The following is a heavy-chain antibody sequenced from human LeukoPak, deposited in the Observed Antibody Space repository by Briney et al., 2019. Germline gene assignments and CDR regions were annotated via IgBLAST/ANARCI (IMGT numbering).Heavy chain of an antibody. J-gene: IGHJ4*02. Sequence: GGSLRLSCAASGFTFGNYAMSWVRQAPGRGLQWVAAIGGSGTDTDYADSIQGRFTISRDNSMDTLYLQMNSLRAEDTAIYYCAKPFPGHYDILTGYYAPPDYWGQGTLVTVSS. CDR3: AKPFPGHYDILTGYYAPPDY. V-gene: IGHV3-23*01. CDR1: GFTFGNYA. D-gene: IGHD3-9*01. CDR2: IGGSGTDT.